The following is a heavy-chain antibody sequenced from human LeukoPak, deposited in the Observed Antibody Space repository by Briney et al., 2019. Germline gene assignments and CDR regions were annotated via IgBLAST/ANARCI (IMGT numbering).Heavy chain of an antibody. CDR2: IIPIFGTA. Sequence: ASVKVSCKASGGTFSSYAISWLRQAPGQGLEWMGGIIPIFGTANYAQKFQGRVTITADESTSTAYMELSSLRCEDTAVYYCARGMVRGLFDYWGQGTLVTVSS. D-gene: IGHD3-10*01. V-gene: IGHV1-69*13. CDR1: GGTFSSYA. CDR3: ARGMVRGLFDY. J-gene: IGHJ4*02.